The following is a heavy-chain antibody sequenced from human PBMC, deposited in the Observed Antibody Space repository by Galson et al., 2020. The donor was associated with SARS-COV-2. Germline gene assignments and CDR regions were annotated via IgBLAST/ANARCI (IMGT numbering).Heavy chain of an antibody. D-gene: IGHD3-10*01. CDR3: AKDLRQLLGVGGYGMGV. Sequence: TAGSLTPSCAASGFTFSSYGIHWVRQAPGKGLEWVAVISSDGSNTYYADSVKDRFTISRDNSKNTLYLQMNSLRAEDTAVDYCAKDLRQLLGVGGYGMGVWGQGTTVTVSS. J-gene: IGHJ6*02. CDR1: GFTFSSYG. CDR2: ISSDGSNT. V-gene: IGHV3-30*18.